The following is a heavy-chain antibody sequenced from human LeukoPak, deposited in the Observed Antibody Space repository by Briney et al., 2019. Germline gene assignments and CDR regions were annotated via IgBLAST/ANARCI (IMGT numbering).Heavy chain of an antibody. CDR1: GLTFSSYS. CDR3: ARDPTYYYGSGSYYNLDY. CDR2: ISSSSSYI. D-gene: IGHD3-10*01. J-gene: IGHJ4*02. Sequence: GGSLRLSCAASGLTFSSYSMNWVRQAPGKGLEWVSSISSSSSYIYYADSVKGRFTISRDNAKNSLYLQMNSLRAEDTAVYYCARDPTYYYGSGSYYNLDYWGQGTLVTVSS. V-gene: IGHV3-21*01.